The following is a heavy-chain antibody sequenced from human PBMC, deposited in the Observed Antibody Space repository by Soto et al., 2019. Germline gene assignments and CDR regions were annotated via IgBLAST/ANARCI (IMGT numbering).Heavy chain of an antibody. CDR2: ISAYNGNT. D-gene: IGHD1-26*01. Sequence: QVQLVQSGAEVKKPGASVKVSCKASGYTFTSYGISWVRQAPGQGLEWMGWISAYNGNTNYAQKIQGRVTMTTDTSTSTAYMELRSLRSDDTAVYYCARDLQRWELELPKFDYWGQGTLVTVSS. CDR1: GYTFTSYG. CDR3: ARDLQRWELELPKFDY. V-gene: IGHV1-18*01. J-gene: IGHJ4*02.